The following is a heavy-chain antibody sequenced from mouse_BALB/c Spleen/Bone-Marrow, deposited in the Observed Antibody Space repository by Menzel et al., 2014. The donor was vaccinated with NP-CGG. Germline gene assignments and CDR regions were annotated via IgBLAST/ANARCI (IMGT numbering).Heavy chain of an antibody. D-gene: IGHD2-1*01. CDR1: GYSITSGYS. Sequence: VQLQQSGPDLVKPSQPLSLTCTVTGYSITSGYSWHWIRQFPGNKLEWMGYIQYSGNTNYNPSLKSRISITRDTSKNQFFLQLNSVTTEDTATYYCARRGNRLTHYFDYWGQGTTLTVSS. CDR2: IQYSGNT. V-gene: IGHV3-1*02. J-gene: IGHJ2*01. CDR3: ARRGNRLTHYFDY.